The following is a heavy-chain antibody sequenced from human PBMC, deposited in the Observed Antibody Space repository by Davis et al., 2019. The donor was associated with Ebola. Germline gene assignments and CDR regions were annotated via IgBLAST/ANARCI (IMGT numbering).Heavy chain of an antibody. CDR3: ARQHGGSYDY. V-gene: IGHV4-30-4*01. CDR2: IFYTGSA. Sequence: MPSETLSLTCTVSARSTSSGYNYWSWIRQPPWKGREWIGYIFYTGSAYYNPSLKSRVTISVDTSKNQFSLKLSSVTAADTAVYYCARQHGGSYDYWSQGTLVTVAS. CDR1: ARSTSSGYNY. D-gene: IGHD1-26*01. J-gene: IGHJ4*02.